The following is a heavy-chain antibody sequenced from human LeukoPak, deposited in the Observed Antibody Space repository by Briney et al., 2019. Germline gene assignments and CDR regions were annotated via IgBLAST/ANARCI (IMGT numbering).Heavy chain of an antibody. CDR1: GFTFSLYG. D-gene: IGHD6-13*01. CDR3: ATDSSTWYSDY. V-gene: IGHV3-30*03. CDR2: ISDGGVNE. J-gene: IGHJ4*02. Sequence: GGSLRLSCAASGFTFSLYGIHWVRQAPGKGPEWVAVISDGGVNEYYADSVKGRFTISRDNSKNTLYLQMNSLRAEGTAVYYCATDSSTWYSDYWGQGTLVTVSS.